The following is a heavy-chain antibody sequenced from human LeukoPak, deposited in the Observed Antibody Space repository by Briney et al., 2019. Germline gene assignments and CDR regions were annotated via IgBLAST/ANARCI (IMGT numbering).Heavy chain of an antibody. CDR1: GFTFSSYE. V-gene: IGHV3-48*03. CDR3: AKDRGAGYTYGNGWFDP. CDR2: ISSSGSTI. J-gene: IGHJ5*02. Sequence: GGSLRLSCAASGFTFSSYEMNWVRQAPGKGLEWVSYISSSGSTIYYADSVKGRFTISRDNAKNSLYLQMNSLRAEDTAVYYCAKDRGAGYTYGNGWFDPWGQGTLVTVSS. D-gene: IGHD5-18*01.